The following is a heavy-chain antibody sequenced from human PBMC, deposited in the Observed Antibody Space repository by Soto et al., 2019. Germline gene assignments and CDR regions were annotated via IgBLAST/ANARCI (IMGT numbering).Heavy chain of an antibody. CDR3: ARGNGAYCSSTSCMEYYFDY. CDR1: GYTFTSYD. Sequence: GASVKVSCKDSGYTFTSYDINWVRQATGQGLEWMGWMNPNSGNTGYAQKFQGRVTMTRNTSISTAYMELSSLRSEDTAVYYCARGNGAYCSSTSCMEYYFDYWGQGTLVTVSS. J-gene: IGHJ4*02. CDR2: MNPNSGNT. D-gene: IGHD2-2*01. V-gene: IGHV1-8*01.